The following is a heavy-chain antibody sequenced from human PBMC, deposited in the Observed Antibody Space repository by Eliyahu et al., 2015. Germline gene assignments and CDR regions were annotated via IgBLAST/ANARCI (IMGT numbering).Heavy chain of an antibody. Sequence: EVKKPGSSVKVSCKASGGTFSSYAISWVRQAPGQGLEWMGGIIPIFGTANYAQKFQGRVTITADKSTSTAYMELSSLRSEDTAVYYCARATLLGDYGPPDAFDIWGQGTMVTVSS. D-gene: IGHD4-17*01. J-gene: IGHJ3*02. V-gene: IGHV1-69*06. CDR3: ARATLLGDYGPPDAFDI. CDR2: IIPIFGTA. CDR1: GGTFSSYA.